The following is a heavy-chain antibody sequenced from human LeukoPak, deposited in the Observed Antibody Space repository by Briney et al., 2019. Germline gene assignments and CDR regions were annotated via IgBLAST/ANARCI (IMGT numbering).Heavy chain of an antibody. J-gene: IGHJ4*02. Sequence: ASVKVSCKASGYTFTGYYMHWVRQAPGQGLEWMGWINPNSGGTNYAQKLQGRVTMTTDTSTSTAYMELRSLRSDDTAVYYCARATLRGYSYGFDYWGQGTLVTVSS. V-gene: IGHV1-2*02. CDR3: ARATLRGYSYGFDY. D-gene: IGHD5-18*01. CDR1: GYTFTGYY. CDR2: INPNSGGT.